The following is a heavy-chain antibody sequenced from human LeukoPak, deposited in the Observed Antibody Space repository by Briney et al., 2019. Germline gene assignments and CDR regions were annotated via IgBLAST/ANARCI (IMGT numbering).Heavy chain of an antibody. Sequence: GGSLRLSCAASGFTFSNHWMSWVRQAPGKGLEWVANIKQDGSEKYYVDSVKGRFTISRDNAKNSLYLQMNSLRAEDTAVYYCASSSREYWGQGILVTVSS. V-gene: IGHV3-7*01. D-gene: IGHD6-13*01. CDR3: ASSSREY. CDR1: GFTFSNHW. CDR2: IKQDGSEK. J-gene: IGHJ4*02.